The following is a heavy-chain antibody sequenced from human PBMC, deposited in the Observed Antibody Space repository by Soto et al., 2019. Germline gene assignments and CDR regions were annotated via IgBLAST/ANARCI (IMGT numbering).Heavy chain of an antibody. D-gene: IGHD3-22*01. CDR1: GFSLNTSGVG. Sequence: SGPTLVNPTQTLTLTCTFSGFSLNTSGVGVGWIRQPPGKALEWLALIYWDDDKRYSPSLKSRLTITKDTSKNQVVLTMTNMDPVDTATYYCAHRRGYYDSSGYYYPSHNWFDPWGQGTLVTVSS. CDR3: AHRRGYYDSSGYYYPSHNWFDP. J-gene: IGHJ5*02. V-gene: IGHV2-5*02. CDR2: IYWDDDK.